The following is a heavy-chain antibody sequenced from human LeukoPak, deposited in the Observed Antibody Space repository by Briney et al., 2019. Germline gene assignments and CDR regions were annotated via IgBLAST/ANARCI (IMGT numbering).Heavy chain of an antibody. D-gene: IGHD6-13*01. Sequence: GGSLRLSCAASGFTFSNAWMNWVRQAPGKGLEWVSVISGSGGSTYYADSVKGRFTISRDNSKNTVYLQMNSLRAEDTAVYYCAKDKPADGKGYYFDYWGQGTLVTVSS. CDR3: AKDKPADGKGYYFDY. J-gene: IGHJ4*02. CDR1: GFTFSNAW. CDR2: ISGSGGST. V-gene: IGHV3-23*01.